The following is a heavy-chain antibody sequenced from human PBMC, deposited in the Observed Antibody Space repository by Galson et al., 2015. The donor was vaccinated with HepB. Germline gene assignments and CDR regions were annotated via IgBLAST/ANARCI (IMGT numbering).Heavy chain of an antibody. Sequence: SVKVSCKASGYTFTSYYMHWVRQAPGQGLEWMGIINPSGGSTSYAQKFQGRVTMTRDTSTSTVYMELSSLRSEDTAVYYCARWGRRIQPEVKTAFDIWGQGTMVTVSS. CDR2: INPSGGST. CDR3: ARWGRRIQPEVKTAFDI. V-gene: IGHV1-46*03. CDR1: GYTFTSYY. D-gene: IGHD5-18*01. J-gene: IGHJ3*02.